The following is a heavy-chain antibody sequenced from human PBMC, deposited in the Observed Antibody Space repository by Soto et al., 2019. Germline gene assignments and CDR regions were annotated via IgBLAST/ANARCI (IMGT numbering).Heavy chain of an antibody. CDR1: GFTFSSYA. Sequence: EVQLLESGGGLVQPGGSLRLSCAASGFTFSSYAMSWVRQAPGKGLEWVSAISGSGGSTYYADSVKGRFTISRDNSKNTLYLQMNSLRAEDTAVYYCAKVTGPIVGAAGRGAFDIWGQGTMVTVSS. CDR3: AKVTGPIVGAAGRGAFDI. J-gene: IGHJ3*02. V-gene: IGHV3-23*01. CDR2: ISGSGGST. D-gene: IGHD1-26*01.